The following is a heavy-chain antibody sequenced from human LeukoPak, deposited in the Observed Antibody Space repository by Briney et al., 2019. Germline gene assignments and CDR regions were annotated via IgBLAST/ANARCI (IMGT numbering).Heavy chain of an antibody. J-gene: IGHJ4*02. V-gene: IGHV4-31*03. D-gene: IGHD2-15*01. CDR3: ARRGVYCSGGSCMDDQNLFDY. Sequence: SQTLSLTCTVSGGSISSGGYYWSWIRQHPGKGLEWIGYIYYSGSTYYNPSLKSRVTISVDTSKNQFSLKLSSVAAADTAVYYCARRGVYCSGGSCMDDQNLFDYWGQGTLVTVSS. CDR2: IYYSGST. CDR1: GGSISSGGYY.